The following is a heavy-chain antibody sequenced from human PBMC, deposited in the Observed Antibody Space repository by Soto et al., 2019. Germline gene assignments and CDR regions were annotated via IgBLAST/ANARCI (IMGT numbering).Heavy chain of an antibody. CDR2: ISYDGANK. J-gene: IGHJ6*02. Sequence: QVQLVESGGGVVQPGRSLRLSCAASGFTFSTYAIHWVRQAPGKGLERVAVISYDGANKYYADSVRGRVTISRDNSKNTLFLQMSSLRAEDTAVYYCAKDGGGYNYGYVMLNKYYYGMDVWGQGTTVTVSS. V-gene: IGHV3-30-3*01. D-gene: IGHD5-18*01. CDR1: GFTFSTYA. CDR3: AKDGGGYNYGYVMLNKYYYGMDV.